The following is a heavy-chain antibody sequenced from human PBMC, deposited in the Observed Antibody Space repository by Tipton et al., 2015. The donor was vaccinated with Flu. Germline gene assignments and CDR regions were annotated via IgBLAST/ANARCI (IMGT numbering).Heavy chain of an antibody. V-gene: IGHV3-72*01. CDR2: TRNKANSYTT. CDR1: GLIFSDHY. Sequence: GSLRLSCAASGLIFSDHYMDWVRQAPGKGLEWVGRTRNKANSYTTEYAASVEGRFTISRDDSKNSLHLQMNSLKTEDTAVYYCARGGSYLTNDYWGQGTLVTVSS. J-gene: IGHJ4*02. D-gene: IGHD1-26*01. CDR3: ARGGSYLTNDY.